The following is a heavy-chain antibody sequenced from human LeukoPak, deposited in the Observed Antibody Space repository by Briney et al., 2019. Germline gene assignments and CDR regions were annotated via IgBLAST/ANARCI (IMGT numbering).Heavy chain of an antibody. J-gene: IGHJ6*02. Sequence: GSLRLSCAASGFTFSSYAMHWVRQAPGKGLEWVAVISYDGSNKYYADSVKGRFTISRDNSKNTLYLQMNSLRAEDTAVYYCARGNYDFWSGYLDYYGMDVWGQGTTVTVSS. CDR2: ISYDGSNK. CDR3: ARGNYDFWSGYLDYYGMDV. CDR1: GFTFSSYA. D-gene: IGHD3-3*01. V-gene: IGHV3-30-3*01.